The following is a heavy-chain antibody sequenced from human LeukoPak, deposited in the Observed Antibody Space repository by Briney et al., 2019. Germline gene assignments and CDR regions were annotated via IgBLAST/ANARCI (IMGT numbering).Heavy chain of an antibody. Sequence: GGSLRLSCAASGFTFSSYAMTWVRQAPGKGLEWVSAFGGSGGSTYYADSVKGRFTISRDTSKNTLYLQMNSLRAEDTAVYYCAKYESTTFGVVIIPNFDYWGQGTLVTVSS. V-gene: IGHV3-23*01. CDR3: AKYESTTFGVVIIPNFDY. CDR1: GFTFSSYA. CDR2: FGGSGGST. D-gene: IGHD3-3*01. J-gene: IGHJ4*02.